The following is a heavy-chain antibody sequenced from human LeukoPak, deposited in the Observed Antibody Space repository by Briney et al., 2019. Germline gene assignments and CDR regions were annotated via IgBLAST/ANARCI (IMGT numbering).Heavy chain of an antibody. CDR3: ARAPRNSSTMLDF. V-gene: IGHV1-2*04. Sequence: GASVKVSCKASGYTFTGYYMHWVRQAPGQGLEWMGWINPNSGGTNYAQKFQGWVTMTRDTSISTAYMELSRLRSDDTAVYYCARAPRNSSTMLDFWGQGTLVTISS. CDR2: INPNSGGT. J-gene: IGHJ4*02. D-gene: IGHD6-13*01. CDR1: GYTFTGYY.